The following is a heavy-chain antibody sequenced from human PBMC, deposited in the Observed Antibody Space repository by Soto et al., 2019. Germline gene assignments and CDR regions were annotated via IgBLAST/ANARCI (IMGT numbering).Heavy chain of an antibody. J-gene: IGHJ4*02. CDR2: IYYSGST. D-gene: IGHD1-7*01. Sequence: SETLSLTCTVSGGSISSYYWSWIRQPPGKGLEWIGYIYYSGSTNYNPSLKSRVTISVDTSKNQFSLKLSSVTAADTAVYYCARLPLTGTTTPVYWGQGTLVTVSS. V-gene: IGHV4-59*08. CDR1: GGSISSYY. CDR3: ARLPLTGTTTPVY.